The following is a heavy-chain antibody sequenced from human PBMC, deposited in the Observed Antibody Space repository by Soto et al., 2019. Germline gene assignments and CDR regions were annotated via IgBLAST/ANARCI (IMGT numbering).Heavy chain of an antibody. V-gene: IGHV3-11*06. CDR3: ARGLREIAVAGPYSDY. D-gene: IGHD6-19*01. Sequence: QVPLVESGGGLVQPGGSLRLSCAASGFTFSDYYMSWIRQAPGKGMEWVSYISSSSSYTNYADSVKGRFTISRDNAKNSLYLQMNSLRAADTAVYYWARGLREIAVAGPYSDYWGQGTLVTVST. CDR1: GFTFSDYY. CDR2: ISSSSSYT. J-gene: IGHJ4*02.